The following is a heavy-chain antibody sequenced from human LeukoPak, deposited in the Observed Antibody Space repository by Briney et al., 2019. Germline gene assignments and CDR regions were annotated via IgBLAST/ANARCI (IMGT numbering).Heavy chain of an antibody. CDR1: GFTFSIYT. V-gene: IGHV3-48*01. D-gene: IGHD2-2*01. Sequence: AGGSLRLSCAASGFTFSIYTMNWVRQAPGKGLEWVSYISSSSSTIYYADSVKGRFTISRDNAKNSLYLQMNSLRAEDTAVYYCARAPQIYCSSTSCHYYYYYYMDVWGKGTTVTVPS. J-gene: IGHJ6*03. CDR3: ARAPQIYCSSTSCHYYYYYYMDV. CDR2: ISSSSSTI.